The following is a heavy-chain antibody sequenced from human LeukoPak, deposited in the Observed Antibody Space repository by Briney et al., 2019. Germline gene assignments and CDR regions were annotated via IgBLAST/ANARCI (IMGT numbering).Heavy chain of an antibody. J-gene: IGHJ6*03. Sequence: SSETLSLTCAVYGGSFSGYYWSWIRQPPGKGLEWIGEINLSGSTNYNPSLKSRVTISVDTSKNQFSLNLNSVTAADTAVYYCARHVVCSGDSCYSGLIYYFYMDVWGEGTTVTISS. V-gene: IGHV4-34*01. CDR3: ARHVVCSGDSCYSGLIYYFYMDV. CDR1: GGSFSGYY. CDR2: INLSGST. D-gene: IGHD2-15*01.